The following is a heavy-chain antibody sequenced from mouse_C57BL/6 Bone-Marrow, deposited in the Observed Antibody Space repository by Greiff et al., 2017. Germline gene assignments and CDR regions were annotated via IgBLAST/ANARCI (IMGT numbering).Heavy chain of an antibody. V-gene: IGHV1-64*01. CDR3: ARWGITGRLCSYYAMDY. Sequence: QVQLQQPGAELVKPGASVKLSCKASGYTFTSYWMHWVKQRPGQGLEWIGMIHPNSGSTNYNEKFKSKATLTVDKSSSTAYMQLSSLTSEDSAVYYCARWGITGRLCSYYAMDYWGQGTSVTVSS. J-gene: IGHJ4*01. CDR1: GYTFTSYW. CDR2: IHPNSGST. D-gene: IGHD2-4*01.